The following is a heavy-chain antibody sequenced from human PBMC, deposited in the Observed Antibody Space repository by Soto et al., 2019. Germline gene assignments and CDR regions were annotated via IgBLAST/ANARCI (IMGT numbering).Heavy chain of an antibody. D-gene: IGHD3-9*01. CDR2: IFHNGRA. CDR1: GGSITEYY. CDR3: ARWRYDILEAPFDF. J-gene: IGHJ4*02. V-gene: IGHV4-59*08. Sequence: ASETLSLTCTVSGGSITEYYWSWIRQPPGKGLEWIGYIFHNGRANYNPSLKSRVNISVDTSKNQFSLNLSSVTAADTAVYFCARWRYDILEAPFDFWGQGVLVTVSS.